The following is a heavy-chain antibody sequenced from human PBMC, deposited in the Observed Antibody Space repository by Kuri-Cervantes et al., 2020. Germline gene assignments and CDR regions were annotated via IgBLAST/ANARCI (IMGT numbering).Heavy chain of an antibody. Sequence: SQTLSLTCAVYGGSFSGYYWSWIRQPPGKGLEWIGEINHSGSTNYNPSLKSRVTISVDTSKNQFSLKLSSVTAEDTAVYYCAKLGAVTYYYYYYMDVWGKGITVTVSS. CDR2: INHSGST. J-gene: IGHJ6*03. D-gene: IGHD3-16*01. V-gene: IGHV4-34*01. CDR3: AKLGAVTYYYYYYMDV. CDR1: GGSFSGYY.